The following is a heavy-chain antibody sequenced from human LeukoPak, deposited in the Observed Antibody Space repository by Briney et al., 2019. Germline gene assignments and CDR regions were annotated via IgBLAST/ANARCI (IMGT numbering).Heavy chain of an antibody. J-gene: IGHJ4*02. CDR2: VGHEDGTT. Sequence: ASLKVSCKVSGSTLSKIAIDGVRPATGKGLEWMGSVGHEDGTTVHAQKFQGRVHMTVDTATDTAYMDMSSLASEDTAIYYCATGAIVFDYWGQGTLVTVSS. V-gene: IGHV1-24*01. D-gene: IGHD3-22*01. CDR1: GSTLSKIA. CDR3: ATGAIVFDY.